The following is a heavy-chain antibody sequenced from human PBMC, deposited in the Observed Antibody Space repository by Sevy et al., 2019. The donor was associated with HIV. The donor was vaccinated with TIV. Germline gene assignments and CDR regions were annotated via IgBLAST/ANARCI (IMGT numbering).Heavy chain of an antibody. V-gene: IGHV3-11*06. CDR3: ARGDSSGYYGEDYYYYYMDV. CDR2: ISSSSSYT. CDR1: GFTFSDYY. Sequence: GGSLRLSCAASGFTFSDYYMSWIRQAPGKGLEWVSYISSSSSYTNYADSVKGRFTISRDNAKNSLYLLMNSLRAEDTAVYYCARGDSSGYYGEDYYYYYMDVWGKGTTVTVSS. D-gene: IGHD3-22*01. J-gene: IGHJ6*03.